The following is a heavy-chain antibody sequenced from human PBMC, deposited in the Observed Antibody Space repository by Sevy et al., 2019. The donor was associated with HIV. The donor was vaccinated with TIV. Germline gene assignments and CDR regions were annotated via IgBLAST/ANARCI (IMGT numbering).Heavy chain of an antibody. J-gene: IGHJ3*02. V-gene: IGHV4-34*01. CDR3: ARRTTVTTVHGAFDI. CDR1: GGSFSGYY. CDR2: INHSGST. D-gene: IGHD4-17*01. Sequence: SENLSLTCAVYGGSFSGYYWSWIRQPPGKGLEWIGEINHSGSTNYNPSLKSRVTISVDTSKNQFSLKLSSVTAADTAVYYCARRTTVTTVHGAFDIWGQGTMVTVSS.